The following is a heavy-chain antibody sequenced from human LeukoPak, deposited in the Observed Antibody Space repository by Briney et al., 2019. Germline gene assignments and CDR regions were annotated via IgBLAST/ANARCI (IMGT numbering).Heavy chain of an antibody. J-gene: IGHJ4*02. V-gene: IGHV3-30-3*01. D-gene: IGHD3-10*01. Sequence: PGRSLRLSCAASGFTFSSYAMHWVRQAPGKGLEWVAVISYDGSNKYYADSVKGRFTISRGNSKNTLYLQMNSLRAEDTAVYYCARDWLGSGSYYDYWGQGTLVTVSS. CDR2: ISYDGSNK. CDR3: ARDWLGSGSYYDY. CDR1: GFTFSSYA.